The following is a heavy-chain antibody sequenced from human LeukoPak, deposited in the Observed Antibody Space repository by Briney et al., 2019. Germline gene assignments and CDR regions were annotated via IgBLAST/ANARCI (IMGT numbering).Heavy chain of an antibody. J-gene: IGHJ4*02. CDR2: IGTAGEI. Sequence: GGSLRLSCAASGFTFRSYDMHWVRQATGKGLEWVSGIGTAGEIYYPGSVKGRFTISRENAKNSLYLQMNSLRAGDTAVYYCAIRDGYRDYWGQGTLVTVSS. V-gene: IGHV3-13*01. D-gene: IGHD5-24*01. CDR1: GFTFRSYD. CDR3: AIRDGYRDY.